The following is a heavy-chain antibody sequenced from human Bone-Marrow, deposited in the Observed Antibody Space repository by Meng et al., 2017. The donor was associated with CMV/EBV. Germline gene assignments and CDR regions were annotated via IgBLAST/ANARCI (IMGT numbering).Heavy chain of an antibody. Sequence: SETLSLTCTVSGGSVSSGSYYWSWIRQPPGKGLEWIGYIYYSGSTNYYPSLKSRVTISVDTSKNQFSLKLSSVTAADTAVYYCARDSAATQTQNYYYYGMDVWGQGTTVTVSS. CDR2: IYYSGST. CDR3: ARDSAATQTQNYYYYGMDV. J-gene: IGHJ6*02. V-gene: IGHV4-61*01. D-gene: IGHD2-15*01. CDR1: GGSVSSGSYY.